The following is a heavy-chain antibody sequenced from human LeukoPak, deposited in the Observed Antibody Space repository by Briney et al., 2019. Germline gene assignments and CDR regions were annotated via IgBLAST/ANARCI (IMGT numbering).Heavy chain of an antibody. CDR2: ITYSGST. J-gene: IGHJ4*02. Sequence: SETLSLTCTVSGGSISSDFWSWIRQPPGKGLEWIGYITYSGSTNYNPSLRSRVTISINTSRNQFSLKLSSVTAADTAIYYCARTYYYFPGSSSGSYNFDYWGQGTPVTVSS. D-gene: IGHD3-10*01. CDR3: ARTYYYFPGSSSGSYNFDY. V-gene: IGHV4-59*01. CDR1: GGSISSDF.